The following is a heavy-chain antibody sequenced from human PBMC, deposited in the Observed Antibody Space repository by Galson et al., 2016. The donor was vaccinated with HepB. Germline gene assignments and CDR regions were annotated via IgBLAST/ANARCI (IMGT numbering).Heavy chain of an antibody. V-gene: IGHV3-33*06. Sequence: SLRLSCAASRFTLSSYVMHWVRQAPGKGLEWVAVLLYDGTTKYYADSVKGRFTISRDTSKNTLYLQMNSLRAEDTAVYYCAKDGGTSWYNHGDYFDYWGQGTLVTVSS. CDR3: AKDGGTSWYNHGDYFDY. J-gene: IGHJ4*02. CDR1: RFTLSSYV. D-gene: IGHD2-2*02. CDR2: LLYDGTTK.